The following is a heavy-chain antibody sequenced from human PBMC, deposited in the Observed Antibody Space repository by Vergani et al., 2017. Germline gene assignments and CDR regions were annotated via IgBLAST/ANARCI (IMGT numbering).Heavy chain of an antibody. J-gene: IGHJ6*02. CDR2: INHSGST. CDR1: GGSFSGYY. V-gene: IGHV4-34*01. D-gene: IGHD3-22*01. CDR3: ARGVFGYYYRYYYDGMDV. Sequence: QVQLQQWGAGLLKPSETLSLTCAVYGGSFSGYYWSWIRQPPGKGLEWIGEINHSGSTNYNPSLKSRVTISVDTSKNQFSLKLSSVTAADTAVYYCARGVFGYYYRYYYDGMDVWGQGTTVTVSS.